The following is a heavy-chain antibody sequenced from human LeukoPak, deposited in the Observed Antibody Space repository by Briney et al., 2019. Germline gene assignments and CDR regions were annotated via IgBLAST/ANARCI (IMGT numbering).Heavy chain of an antibody. CDR3: ASTTPGGVWSGYLPNDY. V-gene: IGHV4-39*01. Sequence: KPSETLSLTCTVSGGSISSSSYYGGWIRQPPGKGLEWIGSIYYSGSTYYNPSLKSRVTISVDTSKNQFSLKLSSVTAADTAVYYCASTTPGGVWSGYLPNDYWGQGTLVTVSS. D-gene: IGHD3-3*01. J-gene: IGHJ4*02. CDR1: GGSISSSSYY. CDR2: IYYSGST.